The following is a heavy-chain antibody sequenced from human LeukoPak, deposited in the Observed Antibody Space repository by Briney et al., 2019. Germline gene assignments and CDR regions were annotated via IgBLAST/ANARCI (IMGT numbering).Heavy chain of an antibody. CDR2: ISSGASTR. V-gene: IGHV3-48*03. Sequence: GGSLRLSCSASGFMFRRFEMYWVRQSPGKGLEGVAYISSGASTRYYADSVKGRFTISRDGAKNPLFLKINTLRAGVRAIFLFALLAVASRFDFWGQGTLVTVSS. D-gene: IGHD6-19*01. CDR1: GFMFRRFE. CDR3: ALLAVASRFDF. J-gene: IGHJ4*02.